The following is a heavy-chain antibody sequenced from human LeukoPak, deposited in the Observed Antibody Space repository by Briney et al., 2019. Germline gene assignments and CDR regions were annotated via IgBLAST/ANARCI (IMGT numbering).Heavy chain of an antibody. J-gene: IGHJ2*01. Sequence: SETLSLTCTVSGGSISSSSYYWGWIRQPPGKGLEWIGSIYSGSTYYNPSLKSRVTISVDTSKNQFSLKLSSVTAADTAVYYCARGTWELLYYWYFDLWGRGTLVTVSS. CDR3: ARGTWELLYYWYFDL. D-gene: IGHD1-26*01. CDR1: GGSISSSSYY. CDR2: IYSGST. V-gene: IGHV4-39*07.